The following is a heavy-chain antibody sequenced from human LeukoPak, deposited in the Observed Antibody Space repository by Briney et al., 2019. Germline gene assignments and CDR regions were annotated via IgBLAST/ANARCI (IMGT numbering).Heavy chain of an antibody. Sequence: GGSLRLSCEASGFTFSTYGMHWVRHAPGKGREWLAVISHDGSNEYYADSVKVRFTISRDNSKNTLYLPMNSLRAEDTAVYFCTKDQDSDSSAYYPFDYWGQGALVTVSS. CDR2: ISHDGSNE. V-gene: IGHV3-30*18. CDR1: GFTFSTYG. J-gene: IGHJ4*02. D-gene: IGHD3-22*01. CDR3: TKDQDSDSSAYYPFDY.